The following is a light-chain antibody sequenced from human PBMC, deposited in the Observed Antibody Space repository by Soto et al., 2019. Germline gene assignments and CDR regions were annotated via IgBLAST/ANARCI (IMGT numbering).Light chain of an antibody. V-gene: IGKV3-15*01. J-gene: IGKJ1*01. CDR3: HQYNTGLRT. CDR2: GAS. CDR1: LNVATN. Sequence: TVMTQSPATLSMSPGDRAALSCRASLNVATNMAWYQQKPGQAPRPLIYGASIRATGVPARFTGSGSGTEFTLTINNLQSEDFAVYYCHQYNTGLRTFGRGTKVDIK.